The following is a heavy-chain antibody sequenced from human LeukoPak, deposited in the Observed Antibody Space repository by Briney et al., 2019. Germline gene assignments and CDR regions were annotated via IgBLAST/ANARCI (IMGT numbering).Heavy chain of an antibody. CDR1: GGSISSYY. CDR3: ARETTMIVVVYAFDI. CDR2: IYTSGST. J-gene: IGHJ3*02. D-gene: IGHD3-22*01. Sequence: SETLSLTCTVSGGSISSYYWSWIRQPAGKGLEWIGRIYTSGSTNYNPSLNSRVTMSVDTSKNQFSLKLSSVTAADTAVYYCARETTMIVVVYAFDIWGQGTMVTVSS. V-gene: IGHV4-4*07.